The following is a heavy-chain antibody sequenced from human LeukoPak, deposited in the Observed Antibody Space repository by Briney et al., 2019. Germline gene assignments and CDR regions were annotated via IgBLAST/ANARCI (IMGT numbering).Heavy chain of an antibody. CDR3: TRAETYYDFWSGYYLSLYYYGMDV. D-gene: IGHD3-3*01. J-gene: IGHJ6*02. CDR2: INPSGGST. CDR1: GYTFTSYY. V-gene: IGHV1-46*03. Sequence: ASVKVSCKASGYTFTSYYMHWVRQAPGQGLEWMGIINPSGGSTSYAQKFQGRVTMTRDTSTSTVYMELSSLRSEDTAVYYCTRAETYYDFWSGYYLSLYYYGMDVWGQGTTVTVSS.